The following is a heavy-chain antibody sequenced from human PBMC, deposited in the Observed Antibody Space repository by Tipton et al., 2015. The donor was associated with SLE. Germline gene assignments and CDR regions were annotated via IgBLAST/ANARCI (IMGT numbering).Heavy chain of an antibody. J-gene: IGHJ4*02. CDR1: GGFFSGYS. CDR3: ARARRTTSSHFDY. CDR2: IYHTGST. Sequence: TLSLTCAVYGGFFSGYSWSWIRQHPGKGLEWIGYIYHTGSTYYNPSLESRLTISIDTSKNQFSLRLTSMTPADTALYYCARARRTTSSHFDYWGQGTLVTVSS. D-gene: IGHD1-14*01. V-gene: IGHV4-34*09.